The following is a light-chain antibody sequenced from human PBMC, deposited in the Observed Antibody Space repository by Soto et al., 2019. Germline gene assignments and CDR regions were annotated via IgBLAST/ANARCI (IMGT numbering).Light chain of an antibody. J-gene: IGLJ2*01. CDR3: SSYAGSNNVV. Sequence: QSALTQPPSASGSPGQSVTISCTGTSSDVGGYNYVSWYQQHPGKAPKIMIYEVSKRPSGVPDRFSGSKSGNTASLTVSGLQAEDEADYCCSSYAGSNNVVFGGGTKVTVL. V-gene: IGLV2-8*01. CDR1: SSDVGGYNY. CDR2: EVS.